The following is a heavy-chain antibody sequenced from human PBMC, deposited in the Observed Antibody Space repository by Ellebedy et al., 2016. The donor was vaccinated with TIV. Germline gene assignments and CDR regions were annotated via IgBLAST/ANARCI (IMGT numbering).Heavy chain of an antibody. D-gene: IGHD4-17*01. CDR2: IKQDGSEK. Sequence: PGGSLRLSCAASGFTFSGYWMSWVRQAPGKGLEWVANIKQDGSEKYYVDSVKGRFTISRDNAKNSLYLQMTSLRAEDTAVYYCARQTVATSVNDAFDIWGLGTVVTVSS. V-gene: IGHV3-7*01. CDR1: GFTFSGYW. J-gene: IGHJ3*02. CDR3: ARQTVATSVNDAFDI.